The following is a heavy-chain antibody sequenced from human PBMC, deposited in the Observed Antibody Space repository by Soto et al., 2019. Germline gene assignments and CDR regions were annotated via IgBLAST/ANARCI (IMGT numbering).Heavy chain of an antibody. CDR3: ARDRSLFYGMDV. D-gene: IGHD3-3*01. Sequence: GGSLRLSCAASGFTFSSYAMHWVRQAPGKGLEWVAVISYDGSNKYYADSVKGRFTISRDNSKNTLYLQMNSLRAEDTAVYYCARDRSLFYGMDVWGQGXTVTVYS. CDR1: GFTFSSYA. V-gene: IGHV3-30-3*01. J-gene: IGHJ6*02. CDR2: ISYDGSNK.